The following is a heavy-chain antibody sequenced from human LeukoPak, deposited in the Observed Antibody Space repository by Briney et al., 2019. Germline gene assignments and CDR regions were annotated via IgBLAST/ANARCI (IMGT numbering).Heavy chain of an antibody. D-gene: IGHD3-16*01. CDR2: ISSSGSTI. CDR3: ARTGYGYNYFDY. J-gene: IGHJ4*02. Sequence: GGSLRLSCAASGFTFSSYEMNWVRQAPGKGLEWVSYISSSGSTIYYADSVKGRFTISRDNAKNSLYLQMNSLRAEDTAVYYCARTGYGYNYFDYWGQGTLVTVSS. V-gene: IGHV3-48*03. CDR1: GFTFSSYE.